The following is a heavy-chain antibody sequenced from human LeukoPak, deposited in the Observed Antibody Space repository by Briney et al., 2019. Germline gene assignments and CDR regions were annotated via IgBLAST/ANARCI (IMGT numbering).Heavy chain of an antibody. CDR1: GFTFSNYA. D-gene: IGHD4-17*01. Sequence: GGSLRLSCAASGFTFSNYAMSWVRQAPGKGLEWVSGISGNGSSTYYADSAKGRFAISRDNSKNTLYLQMSSLRAEDTAVYYCAKDTTVTRGNFDYWGQGTLVTVSS. CDR2: ISGNGSST. J-gene: IGHJ4*02. V-gene: IGHV3-23*01. CDR3: AKDTTVTRGNFDY.